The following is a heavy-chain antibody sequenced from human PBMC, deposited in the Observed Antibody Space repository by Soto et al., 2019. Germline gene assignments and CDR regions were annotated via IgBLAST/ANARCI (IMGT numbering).Heavy chain of an antibody. Sequence: SETLSLTCTVSGGSISSYYWSWIRQPPGKGLEWIGYIYYSGSTNYNPSLKSRVTISVDTSKNQFSLKLSSVTAADTAVYYCARSSAVLWFETYYYYGMDVWGQGTTVTVSS. J-gene: IGHJ6*02. D-gene: IGHD3-10*01. V-gene: IGHV4-59*01. CDR3: ARSSAVLWFETYYYYGMDV. CDR1: GGSISSYY. CDR2: IYYSGST.